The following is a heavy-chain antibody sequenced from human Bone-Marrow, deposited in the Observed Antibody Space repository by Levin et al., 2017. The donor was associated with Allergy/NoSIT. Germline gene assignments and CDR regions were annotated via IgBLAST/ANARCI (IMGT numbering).Heavy chain of an antibody. Sequence: NAGGSLRLSCAASGFTFSSYSMNWVRQAPGKGLEWVSSISSSSSYIYYADSVKGRFTISRDNAKNSLYLQMNSLRAEDTAVYYCARQYYYNSGGYYGDAFDIWGQGTMVTVSS. D-gene: IGHD3-22*01. CDR2: ISSSSSYI. V-gene: IGHV3-21*01. CDR3: ARQYYYNSGGYYGDAFDI. J-gene: IGHJ3*02. CDR1: GFTFSSYS.